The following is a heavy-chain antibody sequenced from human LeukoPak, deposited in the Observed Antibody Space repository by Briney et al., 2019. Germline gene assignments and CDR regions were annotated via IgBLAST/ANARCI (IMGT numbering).Heavy chain of an antibody. CDR2: SNSDGSAT. Sequence: GGSLKLFCPASGFTFSPYWMPWVRPAPGKGPVWVERSNSDGSATIYAESVKGRFVISRDNSKNTLYLQMSSLRVEDTAMYYCGREWRGFEDYWGQGTLVTVSS. D-gene: IGHD3-9*01. V-gene: IGHV3-74*01. CDR3: GREWRGFEDY. J-gene: IGHJ4*02. CDR1: GFTFSPYW.